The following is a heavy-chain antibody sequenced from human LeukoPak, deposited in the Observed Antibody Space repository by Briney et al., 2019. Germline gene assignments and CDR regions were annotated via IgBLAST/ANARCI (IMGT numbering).Heavy chain of an antibody. CDR1: GGSFSGYY. Sequence: SETLSLTCAVYGGSFSGYYWSWIRQPPGKGREWSGEINHSGSTNYNPSLKSRVTISVDTSKNQFSLKLSSVTAADTAVYYCARGSNIVVVVAANNWFDPWGQGTLVTVSS. CDR2: INHSGST. CDR3: ARGSNIVVVVAANNWFDP. V-gene: IGHV4-34*01. J-gene: IGHJ5*02. D-gene: IGHD2-15*01.